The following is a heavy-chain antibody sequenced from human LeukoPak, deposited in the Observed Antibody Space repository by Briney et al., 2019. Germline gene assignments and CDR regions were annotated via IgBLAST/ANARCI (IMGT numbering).Heavy chain of an antibody. D-gene: IGHD2-2*01. V-gene: IGHV3-48*01. Sequence: GGSLRLSCVASGFTFTSYNMNWVRQAPGKGLEWVSYISRTSTNVYYTGSVQGRFTISRDNAKNSLYLEMDSLRAEDTAVYYCARSTRYYFDYWGQGTLVTVSS. CDR2: ISRTSTNV. CDR1: GFTFTSYN. J-gene: IGHJ4*02. CDR3: ARSTRYYFDY.